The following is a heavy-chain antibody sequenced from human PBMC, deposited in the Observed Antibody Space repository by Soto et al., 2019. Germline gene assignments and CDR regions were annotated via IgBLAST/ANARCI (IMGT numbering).Heavy chain of an antibody. Sequence: PGGSLRLSCAASGFTFSDAWMSWVRQAPGKGLDWVGRIKSKSDGGTTEYAAPVRGRFTISRDDSKNTLYLHMNSLKTEDTAVYYCTTDLWRRAVVVGSTGYFNPWGQGT. V-gene: IGHV3-15*01. CDR3: TTDLWRRAVVVGSTGYFNP. D-gene: IGHD2-15*01. J-gene: IGHJ5*02. CDR1: GFTFSDAW. CDR2: IKSKSDGGTT.